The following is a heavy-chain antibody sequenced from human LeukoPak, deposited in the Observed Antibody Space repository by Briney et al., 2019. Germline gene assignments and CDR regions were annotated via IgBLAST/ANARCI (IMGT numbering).Heavy chain of an antibody. CDR3: AKEGIEDYYMDV. CDR1: GFTVSSNY. V-gene: IGHV3-53*05. J-gene: IGHJ6*03. Sequence: GGSLRLSCAASGFTVSSNYMSWVRQAPGKGLEWVSVIYSGGSTYYADSVKGRFTISRDNSKNSLYLQMNSLRTEDTALYYCAKEGIEDYYMDVWGKGTTVTISS. CDR2: IYSGGST. D-gene: IGHD2/OR15-2a*01.